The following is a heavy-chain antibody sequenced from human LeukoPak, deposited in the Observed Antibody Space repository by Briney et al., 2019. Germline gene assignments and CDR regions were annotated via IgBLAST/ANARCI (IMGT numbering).Heavy chain of an antibody. CDR1: GGSISSSSYY. CDR2: IYYSGST. D-gene: IGHD2-21*02. V-gene: IGHV4-39*01. Sequence: SETLSLTCTVSGGSISSSSYYWGWIRQPPGKGLEWIGSIYYSGSTYYNPSLKGRVTISVDTSKNQFSLKLSSVTAADTAVYYCARQVAYCGGDCYSGAFDIWGQGTMVTVSS. J-gene: IGHJ3*02. CDR3: ARQVAYCGGDCYSGAFDI.